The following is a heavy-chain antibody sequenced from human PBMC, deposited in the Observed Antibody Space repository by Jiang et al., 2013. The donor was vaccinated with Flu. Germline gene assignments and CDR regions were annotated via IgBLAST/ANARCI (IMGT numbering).Heavy chain of an antibody. D-gene: IGHD2-21*02. V-gene: IGHV1-46*01. CDR2: INPSGGST. J-gene: IGHJ4*02. Sequence: VRQAPGQGLEWMGIINPSGGSTSYAQKFQGRVTMTRDTSTSTVYMELSSLRSEDTAVYYCARGVVVTAIDRGFDYWGQGTLVTVSS. CDR3: ARGVVVTAIDRGFDY.